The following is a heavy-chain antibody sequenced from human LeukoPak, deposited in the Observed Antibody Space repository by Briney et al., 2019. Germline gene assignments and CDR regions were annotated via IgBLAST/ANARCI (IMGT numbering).Heavy chain of an antibody. Sequence: GASVKVSCKASGYTFTDFYIHWVRQAPGQGLEWMGWINPNSGGADYVQKFQGRVTMTRDTSISTVYMEMSRLTSDDTAVYYCARLREDINWYLDYWGQGTLVAVSS. CDR3: ARLREDINWYLDY. D-gene: IGHD1-1*01. V-gene: IGHV1-2*02. CDR1: GYTFTDFY. CDR2: INPNSGGA. J-gene: IGHJ4*02.